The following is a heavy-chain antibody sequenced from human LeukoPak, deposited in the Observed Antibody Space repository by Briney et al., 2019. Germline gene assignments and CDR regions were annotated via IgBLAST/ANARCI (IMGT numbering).Heavy chain of an antibody. J-gene: IGHJ6*02. CDR2: IWYDGSNK. CDR1: GFTFSSYG. V-gene: IGHV3-33*01. Sequence: GRSLRLSCAASGFTFSSYGMHWVRQAPGKGLEWVAVIWYDGSNKYYADSVKGRFTISRDNSKNTLYLQMNSLRAEDTAVYYCARPWNYYYYYYGMDVWGQGTTVTVSS. D-gene: IGHD1-7*01. CDR3: ARPWNYYYYYYGMDV.